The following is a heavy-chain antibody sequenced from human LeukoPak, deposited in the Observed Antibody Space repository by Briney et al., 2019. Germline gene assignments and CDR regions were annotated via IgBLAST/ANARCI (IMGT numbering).Heavy chain of an antibody. J-gene: IGHJ6*02. CDR2: IYYSGST. V-gene: IGHV4-59*01. CDR1: GGSISSYY. D-gene: IGHD1-1*01. Sequence: SETLSLTCTVSGGSISSYYWSWIRQPPGKGLEWIGYIYYSGSTNYNPSLKSRVTISVDTSKNQFSLKLSSVTAADTAVYYCARGWYDTIHNEEHYYYYYGMDVWGQGTTVTVSS. CDR3: ARGWYDTIHNEEHYYYYYGMDV.